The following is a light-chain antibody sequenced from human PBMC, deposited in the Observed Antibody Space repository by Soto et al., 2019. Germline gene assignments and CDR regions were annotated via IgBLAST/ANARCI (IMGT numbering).Light chain of an antibody. CDR2: EVT. CDR1: SSDIGGYNY. Sequence: QSALTQPASVSVSPGQSITISCTGGSSDIGGYNYVSWFQQHPGKVPKLMIYEVTNRPSGVSNRFSGSKSGSTASLTISGLQAEDEADYYCSSYTSSNTLVFGTGTKV. V-gene: IGLV2-14*01. CDR3: SSYTSSNTLV. J-gene: IGLJ1*01.